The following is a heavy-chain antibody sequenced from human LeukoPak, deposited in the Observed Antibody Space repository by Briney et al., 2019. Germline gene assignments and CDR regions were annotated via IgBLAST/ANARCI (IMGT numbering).Heavy chain of an antibody. CDR2: ISSSSSYI. V-gene: IGHV3-21*01. Sequence: GGSLRLSCAASGFTFSSYSMNWVRKAPGKGRDWVSSISSSSSYIYYADSVKGRFTISRDNAKNSLYLQMNSLRAEDTAVYYCARVTEAPYYFDYWGQGTLVTVSS. CDR3: ARVTEAPYYFDY. J-gene: IGHJ4*02. CDR1: GFTFSSYS.